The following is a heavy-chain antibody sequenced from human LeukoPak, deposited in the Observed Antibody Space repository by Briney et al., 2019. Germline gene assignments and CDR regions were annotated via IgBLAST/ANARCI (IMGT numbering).Heavy chain of an antibody. V-gene: IGHV1-69*01. CDR1: GGTFSSSA. CDR3: ARAHQFGYYYYFMDV. D-gene: IGHD3-10*01. CDR2: IIPIFVTT. J-gene: IGHJ6*03. Sequence: ASVKVSCKASGGTFSSSAIRWVRQAPGQGLEWMGGIIPIFVTTHYTQKFQGRVTITADESTSTAYMELSSLRSEDTAVYYCARAHQFGYYYYFMDVWGKGTTVTVSS.